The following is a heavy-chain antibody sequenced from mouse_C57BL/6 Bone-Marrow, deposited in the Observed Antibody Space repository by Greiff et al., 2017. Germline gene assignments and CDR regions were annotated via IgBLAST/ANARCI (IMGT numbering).Heavy chain of an antibody. D-gene: IGHD2-3*01. CDR3: AGLMDY. J-gene: IGHJ2*01. Sequence: QVQLQQPGAELVRPGTSVKLSCKASGYTFTSYWMHWVKQRPGQGLEWIGVIDPSDSYTNYNQKFKGKATLTVDTSSSTAYMQLSSLTSEDAAVYYCAGLMDYWGQGTTLTVSS. V-gene: IGHV1-59*01. CDR1: GYTFTSYW. CDR2: IDPSDSYT.